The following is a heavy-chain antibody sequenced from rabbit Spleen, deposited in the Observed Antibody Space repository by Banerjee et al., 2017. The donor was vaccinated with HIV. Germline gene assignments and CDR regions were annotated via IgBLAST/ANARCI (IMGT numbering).Heavy chain of an antibody. J-gene: IGHJ4*01. V-gene: IGHV1S45*01. CDR1: GFSFSDRDV. CDR2: INTATGKA. D-gene: IGHD2-1*01. CDR3: ARGVYDDYDTYYFDL. Sequence: QEQLVESGGGLVKPEGSLTLTCKASGFSFSDRDVMCWVRQAPGKGLEWIACINTATGKAVYANWAKGRFTISSTSSTTVTLQMTSLTAADTATYFCARGVYDDYDTYYFDLWGQGTLVTVS.